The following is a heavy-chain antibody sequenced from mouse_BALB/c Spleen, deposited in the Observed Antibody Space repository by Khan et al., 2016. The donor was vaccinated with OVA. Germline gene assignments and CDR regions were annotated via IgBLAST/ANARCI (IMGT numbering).Heavy chain of an antibody. CDR1: GFTFSSFV. V-gene: IGHV5-9-1*01. J-gene: IGHJ3*01. D-gene: IGHD2-3*01. CDR3: AKGNDGGFAY. CDR2: ISSAATYT. Sequence: EVELVESGGGLVAPGGSLKLSCAASGFTFSSFVMSWVRQTPEKRLEWVATISSAATYTYCPDSVKGRFTISRDNAKNTLYQQMNSLRSDDTAIHYWAKGNDGGFAYWGQGTLVAVST.